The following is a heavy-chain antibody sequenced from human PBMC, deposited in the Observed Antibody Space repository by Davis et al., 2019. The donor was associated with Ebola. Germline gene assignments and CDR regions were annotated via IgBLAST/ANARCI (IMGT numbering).Heavy chain of an antibody. J-gene: IGHJ3*02. V-gene: IGHV3-20*04. CDR1: GFTFSSYW. D-gene: IGHD2-2*01. CDR2: INWNGGST. Sequence: PGGSLRLSCAASGFTFSSYWMHWVRQAPGKGLEWVSGINWNGGSTGYADSVKGRFTISRDNAKNSLYLQMNSLRAEDTAVYYCARLMYQLRRGAFDIWGQGTMVTVSS. CDR3: ARLMYQLRRGAFDI.